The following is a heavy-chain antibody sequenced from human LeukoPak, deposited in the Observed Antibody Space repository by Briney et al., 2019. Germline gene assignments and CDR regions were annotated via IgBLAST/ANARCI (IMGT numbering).Heavy chain of an antibody. CDR1: GFSISNYA. Sequence: GGSLRLSCAASGFSISNYASHWGRQAPGKGLEWVAVISSGGSDKFYADSVKGRFTVSRDNSKNTLYLQMNSLRVEGTAVYYCARDCCGEWYFFDSWGQGTLITVSS. CDR2: ISSGGSDK. J-gene: IGHJ4*02. CDR3: ARDCCGEWYFFDS. V-gene: IGHV3-30-3*01. D-gene: IGHD3-10*01.